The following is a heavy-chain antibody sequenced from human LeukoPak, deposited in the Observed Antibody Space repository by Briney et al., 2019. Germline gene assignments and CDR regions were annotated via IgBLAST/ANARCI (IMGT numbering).Heavy chain of an antibody. J-gene: IGHJ5*02. CDR1: GGSISSGSYY. CDR2: IYTSGST. CDR3: AKNGQSGFSFDP. Sequence: PSETLSLTCTVSGGSISSGSYYWSWIRQPAGKGLEWIGRIYTSGSTNYNPSLKSRVTISVDTSKNQFSLKLSSVTAADTAVYYCAKNGQSGFSFDPWGQGTLVTVSS. V-gene: IGHV4-61*02. D-gene: IGHD5-12*01.